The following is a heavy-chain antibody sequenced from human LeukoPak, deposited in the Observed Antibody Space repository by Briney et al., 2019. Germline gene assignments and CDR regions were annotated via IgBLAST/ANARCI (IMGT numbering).Heavy chain of an antibody. J-gene: IGHJ5*02. CDR2: ISAYNGNT. CDR1: GYTFTSYG. Sequence: GASVMVSCKASGYTFTSYGISWVRQAPGQGLEWMGWISAYNGNTNYAQKLQGRVTMTTDTSTSTAYMELRSLRSDDTAVYYCARDLYPIAVAGAFGWFDPWGQGTLVTVSS. CDR3: ARDLYPIAVAGAFGWFDP. D-gene: IGHD6-19*01. V-gene: IGHV1-18*01.